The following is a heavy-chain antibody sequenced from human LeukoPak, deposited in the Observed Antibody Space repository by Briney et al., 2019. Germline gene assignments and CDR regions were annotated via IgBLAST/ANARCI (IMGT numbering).Heavy chain of an antibody. Sequence: GGSLRLSCAASGFTFSTYSMNCVRQAPGKGLEGGSGIDSGRNNIHYADSVKGRFTISRDDAKNSLYLQIDRLRAEDTAVYYCAKADYGSGSPGSYYWGQGTLVTVSS. J-gene: IGHJ4*02. D-gene: IGHD3-10*01. CDR3: AKADYGSGSPGSYY. CDR2: IDSGRNNI. V-gene: IGHV3-48*01. CDR1: GFTFSTYS.